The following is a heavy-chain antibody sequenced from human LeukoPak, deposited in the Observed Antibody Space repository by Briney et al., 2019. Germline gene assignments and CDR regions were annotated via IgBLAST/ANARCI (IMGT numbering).Heavy chain of an antibody. Sequence: GGSLRLSCAASGFTLSSYGMHWVRQAPGKGLEWVALILYDGCNKYYADSVKGRFTISRDNSKNTLYLQMNSLRAEDTAVYYCAKVYGGNGNDAFDIWGQGTMVTVSS. J-gene: IGHJ3*02. CDR2: ILYDGCNK. CDR1: GFTLSSYG. D-gene: IGHD4-23*01. CDR3: AKVYGGNGNDAFDI. V-gene: IGHV3-30*18.